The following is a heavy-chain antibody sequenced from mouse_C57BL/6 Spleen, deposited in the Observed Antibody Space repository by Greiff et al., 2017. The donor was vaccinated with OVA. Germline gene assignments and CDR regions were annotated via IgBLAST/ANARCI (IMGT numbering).Heavy chain of an antibody. CDR3: ARKEDYYSNYVPFAY. CDR2: IYPSDSET. J-gene: IGHJ3*01. Sequence: QVQLQQPGAELVRPGSSVKLSCKASGYTFTSYWMDWVKQRPGQGLEWIGNIYPSDSETHYNQKFKDKATLTVDKSSSTAYMQLSSLTSEDSAVYYCARKEDYYSNYVPFAYWGQGTLVTVSA. D-gene: IGHD2-5*01. V-gene: IGHV1-61*01. CDR1: GYTFTSYW.